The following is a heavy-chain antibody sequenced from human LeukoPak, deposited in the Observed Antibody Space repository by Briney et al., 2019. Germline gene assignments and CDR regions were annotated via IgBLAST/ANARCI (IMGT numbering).Heavy chain of an antibody. D-gene: IGHD7-27*01. CDR2: IYPGDSGT. Sequence: KRGASLQISCKDSGYIFTSYWIGWVRQLPGKGLEWMGIIYPGDSGTTYSPSFQGQVTISADKSISTAYLRWGSLKASDTAMYYCARRSGEYRGDAFDIWGQGTMVTVSS. CDR3: ARRSGEYRGDAFDI. CDR1: GYIFTSYW. V-gene: IGHV5-51*01. J-gene: IGHJ3*02.